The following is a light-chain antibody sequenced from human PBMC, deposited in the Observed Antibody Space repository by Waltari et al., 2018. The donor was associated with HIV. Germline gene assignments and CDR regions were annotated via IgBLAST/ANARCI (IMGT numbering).Light chain of an antibody. CDR3: CSYAGRSTHV. J-gene: IGLJ1*01. V-gene: IGLV2-23*02. Sequence: QSALTQPASVSGSPGQSITISCTGTSSDVGSYNVVSWYQQHPGKAPKLMIYEVTKRPPGVSNRFSGSKSGNTASLTISGLQAEDEADYYCCSYAGRSTHVFGTGTKVTGL. CDR2: EVT. CDR1: SSDVGSYNV.